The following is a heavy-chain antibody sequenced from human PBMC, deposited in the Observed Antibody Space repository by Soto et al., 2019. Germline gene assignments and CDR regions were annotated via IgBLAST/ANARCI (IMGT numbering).Heavy chain of an antibody. V-gene: IGHV3-48*01. Sequence: EVQLVESGGGLVQPGGSLRLSCAASGFTFSSYSMNWVRQAPGKGLEWVSYISSSSSTIYYADSVKGRFTISRDNAKNSLYLQMNGLRAEDTAVYYCARDPRYSSSWYHPNYFDYWGQGTLVTVSS. J-gene: IGHJ4*02. CDR1: GFTFSSYS. CDR3: ARDPRYSSSWYHPNYFDY. D-gene: IGHD6-13*01. CDR2: ISSSSSTI.